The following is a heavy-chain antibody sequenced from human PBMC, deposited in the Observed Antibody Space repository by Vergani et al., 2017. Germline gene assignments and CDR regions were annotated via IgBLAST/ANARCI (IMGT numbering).Heavy chain of an antibody. J-gene: IGHJ6*02. Sequence: EVQLVESGGGLVQPGGSLRLSCAASGFTFSSYWMSWVRQAPGKGLEWVANIKQDGSEKYYVDSVKGRFTISSDNAKNSLYLQMNSLRAEDTAVYYCAREPPALLYYYGMDVWGQGTTVTVSS. CDR2: IKQDGSEK. CDR1: GFTFSSYW. V-gene: IGHV3-7*01. CDR3: AREPPALLYYYGMDV.